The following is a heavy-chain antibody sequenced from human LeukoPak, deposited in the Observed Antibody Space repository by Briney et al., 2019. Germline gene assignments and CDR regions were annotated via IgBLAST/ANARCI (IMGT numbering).Heavy chain of an antibody. CDR1: GDSISTSSYY. Sequence: SETLSLTCTVSGDSISTSSYYWGWIRQPPGKELEWIGTLNYGGSTYYNPSLKTRVTISVDTSKNQFSLRLHSVTAADTAVYYCARHAHYYESSGYFYPFHYWGQGTLLTVSS. J-gene: IGHJ4*02. CDR2: LNYGGST. CDR3: ARHAHYYESSGYFYPFHY. D-gene: IGHD3-22*01. V-gene: IGHV4-39*01.